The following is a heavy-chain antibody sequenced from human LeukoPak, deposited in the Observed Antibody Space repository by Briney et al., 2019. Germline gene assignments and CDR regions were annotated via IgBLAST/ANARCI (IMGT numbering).Heavy chain of an antibody. V-gene: IGHV3-53*01. Sequence: GGSLRLSCAASGFTVSSNDMSWVRQAPGKGLECISVIYSGGSTDYADSVKGRFTIFRDNSKNTLYLQMNSLRAEDTAVYYCARRAGAYSHPYDYWGQGTLVTVSS. CDR1: GFTVSSND. CDR3: ARRAGAYSHPYDY. D-gene: IGHD4/OR15-4a*01. J-gene: IGHJ4*02. CDR2: IYSGGST.